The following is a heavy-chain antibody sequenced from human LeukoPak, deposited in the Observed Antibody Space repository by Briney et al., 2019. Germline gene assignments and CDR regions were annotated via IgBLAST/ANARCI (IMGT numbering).Heavy chain of an antibody. V-gene: IGHV4-34*01. CDR1: GGSFSGYY. CDR2: INHSGST. CDR3: ARQGRRGSITMVRGVRGANWFDP. J-gene: IGHJ5*02. Sequence: SETLSLTCAVYGGSFSGYYWSWVRQPPGKGLEWIGEINHSGSTNYNPSLKSRVTISVDTSQNKFTQKLSSVTAADTGVYYCARQGRRGSITMVRGVRGANWFDPWGQGNLVTASS. D-gene: IGHD3-10*01.